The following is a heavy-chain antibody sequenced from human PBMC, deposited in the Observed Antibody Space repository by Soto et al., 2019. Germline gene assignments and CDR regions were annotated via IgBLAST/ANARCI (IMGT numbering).Heavy chain of an antibody. CDR1: GYTFVNYE. Sequence: ASVKLSCKASGYTFVNYEISWVRQATGQGLEWLGWMNPHSGDTFYAQNFQGRVTMTRNTSITTAYMELNSLKSEDTAVYYCARQQAMDYWGQGTLVTVSS. CDR2: MNPHSGDT. CDR3: ARQQAMDY. V-gene: IGHV1-8*01. J-gene: IGHJ4*02.